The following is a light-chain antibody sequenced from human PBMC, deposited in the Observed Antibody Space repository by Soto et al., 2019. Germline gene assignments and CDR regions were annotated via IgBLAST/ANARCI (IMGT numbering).Light chain of an antibody. CDR1: QTISSW. V-gene: IGKV1-5*03. CDR3: QHYNSYSEA. Sequence: DIQMTQSPSTLSGSVGDRVTITCRASQTISSWLAWYQQKPGKAPKLLIYKASTLKSGVPSRFSGSGPGPEFTLTISSLQPDDFATYYCQHYNSYSEAFGQGTKVDIK. J-gene: IGKJ1*01. CDR2: KAS.